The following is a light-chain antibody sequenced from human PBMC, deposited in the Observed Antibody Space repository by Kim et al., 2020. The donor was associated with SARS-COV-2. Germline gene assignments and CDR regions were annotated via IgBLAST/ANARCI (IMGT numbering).Light chain of an antibody. CDR2: GES. J-gene: IGKJ4*01. Sequence: SPGEIVTLHSRSSQTVRSTYLVWFQQEHGQDPRILIYGESTRATGTPDRFSASGSGTDFTLTISRLEHEDFAVYYCQKYGDSLGTFGGGTKVDIK. CDR1: QTVRSTY. V-gene: IGKV3-20*01. CDR3: QKYGDSLGT.